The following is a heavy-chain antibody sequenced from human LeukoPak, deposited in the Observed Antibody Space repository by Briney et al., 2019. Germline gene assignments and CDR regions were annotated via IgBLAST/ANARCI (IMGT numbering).Heavy chain of an antibody. J-gene: IGHJ4*02. CDR2: IKQDESEK. Sequence: GGSLRLSCAASGFTFSSYAMSWVRQAPGKGLEWVANIKQDESEKFYVDSVKGRFTISRDNAKNSLYLQMNSLRAEDTAVYYCARDPSGSDFEYWGQGTLVTVSS. CDR3: ARDPSGSDFEY. D-gene: IGHD5-12*01. V-gene: IGHV3-7*01. CDR1: GFTFSSYA.